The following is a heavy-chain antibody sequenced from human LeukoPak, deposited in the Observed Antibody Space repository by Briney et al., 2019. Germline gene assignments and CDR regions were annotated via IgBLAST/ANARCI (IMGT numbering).Heavy chain of an antibody. CDR2: IYYSGST. J-gene: IGHJ4*02. CDR3: ARETMDYCSSTSCYAVGLFDY. V-gene: IGHV4-61*01. D-gene: IGHD2-2*01. CDR1: GGSVSSGSYY. Sequence: SETLSLTCTVSGGSVSSGSYYWSWIRQPPGKGLEWIGYIYYSGSTNYNPSLKSRVTISVDTSKNQFSLKLSSVTAADTAVCYCARETMDYCSSTSCYAVGLFDYWGQGTLVTVSS.